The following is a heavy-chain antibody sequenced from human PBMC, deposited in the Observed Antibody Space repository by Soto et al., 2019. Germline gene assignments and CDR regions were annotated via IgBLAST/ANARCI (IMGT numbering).Heavy chain of an antibody. Sequence: SETLSLTCAVYGGSFSGYYWSWIRQPPGKGLEWIGEINHSGSTNYNPSLKSRVTISVDTSKNQFSLKLSSVTAADTAVYYCARVSGIYYYGMDVWGQWSTVT. V-gene: IGHV4-34*01. CDR1: GGSFSGYY. J-gene: IGHJ6*02. CDR2: INHSGST. D-gene: IGHD3-10*01. CDR3: ARVSGIYYYGMDV.